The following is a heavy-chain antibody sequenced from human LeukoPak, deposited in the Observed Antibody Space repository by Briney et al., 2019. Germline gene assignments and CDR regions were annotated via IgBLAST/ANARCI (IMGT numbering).Heavy chain of an antibody. D-gene: IGHD3-10*01. J-gene: IGHJ6*02. Sequence: PSETLSLTCAVSGYSISSSNWWGWIRQPPGKGLEWLGYIYYSGNTYYNPSLKSRVTMSVDTSKNQFSLKLSSVTAVDTAVYYCARVWFGGYAMDVWGQGTTITVPS. V-gene: IGHV4-28*03. CDR1: GYSISSSNW. CDR3: ARVWFGGYAMDV. CDR2: IYYSGNT.